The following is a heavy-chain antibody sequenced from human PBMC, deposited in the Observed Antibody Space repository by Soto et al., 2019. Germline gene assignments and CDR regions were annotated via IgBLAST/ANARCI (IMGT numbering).Heavy chain of an antibody. Sequence: SLRLSCAASGSTFSSYAMHWVRQAPGKGLEWVAVISYDGSNKYYADSVKGRFTISRDNSKNTLYLQMNSLRAEDTAVYYCARGNSNPATLDYWGQGTLVTVSS. J-gene: IGHJ4*02. CDR3: ARGNSNPATLDY. V-gene: IGHV3-30-3*01. D-gene: IGHD4-4*01. CDR1: GSTFSSYA. CDR2: ISYDGSNK.